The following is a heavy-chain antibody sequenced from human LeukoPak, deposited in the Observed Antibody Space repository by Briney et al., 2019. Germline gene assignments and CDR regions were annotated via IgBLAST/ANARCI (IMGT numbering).Heavy chain of an antibody. V-gene: IGHV4-34*01. CDR2: MHNSGTT. D-gene: IGHD3-10*01. J-gene: IGHJ4*02. CDR1: GDPFSGCF. Sequence: SETQSLTCAVSGDPFSGCFWSWLRQSSGKGLEWLGEMHNSGTTNYYPSLNSRVTISEETSKNQFYLNLSSVTAADTAVYYCARRYSYNLGSFPFDFWGQGTLVTVSS. CDR3: ARRYSYNLGSFPFDF.